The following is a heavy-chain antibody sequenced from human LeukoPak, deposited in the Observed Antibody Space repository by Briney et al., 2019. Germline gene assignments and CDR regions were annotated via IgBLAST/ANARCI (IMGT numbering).Heavy chain of an antibody. CDR2: IKEDGSEK. CDR3: ARARYFAY. V-gene: IGHV3-7*01. Sequence: GGSLRLSCAASGFTFSTYWMSWVRQAPGKGLEWVANIKEDGSEKNYVDSVKGRFTISRDNAKNSLYLQMNSLRAEDTAVYYCARARYFAYWGQGMLVTVSS. J-gene: IGHJ4*02. CDR1: GFTFSTYW.